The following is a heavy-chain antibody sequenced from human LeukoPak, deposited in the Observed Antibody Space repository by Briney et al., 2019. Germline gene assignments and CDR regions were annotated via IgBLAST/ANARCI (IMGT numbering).Heavy chain of an antibody. CDR1: GGTFSSYA. Sequence: LVKVSCKASGGTFSSYAISWVRQAPGQGLEWMGGIIPIFGTANYAQKFQGRVTITADESTSTAYMELSSLRSEDTAVYYCARGLVGSWSSFDYWGQGTLVTVSS. J-gene: IGHJ4*02. V-gene: IGHV1-69*01. CDR3: ARGLVGSWSSFDY. CDR2: IIPIFGTA. D-gene: IGHD6-13*01.